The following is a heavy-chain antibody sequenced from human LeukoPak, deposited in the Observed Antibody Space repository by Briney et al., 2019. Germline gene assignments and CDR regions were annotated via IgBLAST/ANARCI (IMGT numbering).Heavy chain of an antibody. CDR2: IRYDGSNK. D-gene: IGHD6-19*01. CDR1: GFTFSSYG. Sequence: SGGSLRLSCGASGFTFSSYGMHWVRQAPGKGLEWVAFIRYDGSNKYYADSVKGRFTISRDNSKNTLYLQMNSLRAEDTAVYYCARDGKAVAVAFDIWGQGTMVTVSS. J-gene: IGHJ3*02. V-gene: IGHV3-30*02. CDR3: ARDGKAVAVAFDI.